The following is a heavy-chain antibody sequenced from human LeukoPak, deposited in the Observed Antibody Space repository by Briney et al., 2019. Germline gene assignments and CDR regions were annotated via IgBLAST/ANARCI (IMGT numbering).Heavy chain of an antibody. V-gene: IGHV1-2*02. CDR2: INPNSGGT. CDR3: ARDTAMAKRSHGPGC. CDR1: GYTFTGYY. J-gene: IGHJ4*02. D-gene: IGHD5-18*01. Sequence: GASVKVSCKASGYTFTGYYMHWVRQAPGQGLEWMGWINPNSGGTNYAQKFQGRVTMTRDTSISTAYMELSRLRSDDTAVYYCARDTAMAKRSHGPGCWGQGTLVTVSS.